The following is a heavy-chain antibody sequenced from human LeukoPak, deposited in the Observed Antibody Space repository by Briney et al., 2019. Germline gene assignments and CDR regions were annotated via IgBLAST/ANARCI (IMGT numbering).Heavy chain of an antibody. V-gene: IGHV4-34*01. D-gene: IGHD5-12*01. J-gene: IGHJ2*01. CDR2: INHSGST. CDR3: ARAYVEMATIIYWYFDL. Sequence: SETLSLTCAVYGGSFSGYYWSWIRQPPGKGLEWIGEINHSGSTNYNPSLKSRVTISVDTSKNQFSLKLSSVTAADTAVYYCARAYVEMATIIYWYFDLWGRGTLVTVSS. CDR1: GGSFSGYY.